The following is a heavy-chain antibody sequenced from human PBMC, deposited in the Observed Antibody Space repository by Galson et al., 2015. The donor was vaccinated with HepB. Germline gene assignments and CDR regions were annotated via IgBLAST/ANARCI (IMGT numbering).Heavy chain of an antibody. D-gene: IGHD5/OR15-5a*01. Sequence: SLRLSCAASGFIHSSYAMTWVRQAPGKGLEWVSSISDSGERTYYADSVKGRSTISRDHSKNTVYLQMNSLRADDTAVYYCARGLSVDYNWFDPWGQGTLVTVSS. V-gene: IGHV3-23*01. CDR1: GFIHSSYA. CDR2: ISDSGERT. J-gene: IGHJ5*02. CDR3: ARGLSVDYNWFDP.